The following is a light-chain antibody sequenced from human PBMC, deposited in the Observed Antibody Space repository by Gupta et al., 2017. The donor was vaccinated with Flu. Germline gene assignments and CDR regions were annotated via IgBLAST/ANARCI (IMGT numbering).Light chain of an antibody. CDR3: SSYTGSSTL. CDR2: EVN. J-gene: IGLJ2*01. V-gene: IGLV2-14*01. Sequence: QSALTQPASVSGSPGQSITISCTGTSCDIGCYNYVSWYQQHPGKAPKLMRFEVNNRPSGVSNCFYGATYGTKASLTISGLQAEYDAHDYCSSYTGSSTLVGGGTKLTVL. CDR1: SCDIGCYNY.